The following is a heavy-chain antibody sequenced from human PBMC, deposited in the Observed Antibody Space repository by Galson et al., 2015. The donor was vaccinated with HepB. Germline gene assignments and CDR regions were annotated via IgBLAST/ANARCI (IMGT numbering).Heavy chain of an antibody. Sequence: SETLSLTCTVSGGSISSSSYYWGWIRQPPGKGLEWIGSIYYSGSTYYNPSLKSRVTISVDTSKNQFSLKLSSVTAADTAVYYCARRDGSGSYYIGRVYWGQGTLVTVSS. V-gene: IGHV4-39*01. J-gene: IGHJ4*02. CDR2: IYYSGST. CDR1: GGSISSSSYY. D-gene: IGHD3-10*01. CDR3: ARRDGSGSYYIGRVY.